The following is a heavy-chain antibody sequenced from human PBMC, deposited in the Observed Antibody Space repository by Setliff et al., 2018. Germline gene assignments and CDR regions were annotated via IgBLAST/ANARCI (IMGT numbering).Heavy chain of an antibody. CDR3: ARDSSTTYYDSSGYLIDY. CDR2: IYYSGRT. J-gene: IGHJ4*02. D-gene: IGHD3-22*01. Sequence: TVSGGSISSSSYYWGWIRQPPGKGLEWIGSIYYSGRTSYNASIKSRVTISVDTSKNQFSLKLSSVTAADTAVYYCARDSSTTYYDSSGYLIDYWGQGTRVTVSS. V-gene: IGHV4-39*07. CDR1: GGSISSSSYY.